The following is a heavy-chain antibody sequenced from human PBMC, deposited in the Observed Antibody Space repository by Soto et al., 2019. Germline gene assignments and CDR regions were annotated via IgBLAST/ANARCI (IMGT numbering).Heavy chain of an antibody. Sequence: QVQLVQSGAEVKKPGSSVKVSCKASGGTFSSYTISWVRQAPGQGLEWMGRIIAILGIANYAQKFQGRVTITADKSTSTAYMELSSLRSEDTAVYYCARDPGYYGSGVNWGQGTLVTVSS. CDR1: GGTFSSYT. CDR3: ARDPGYYGSGVN. J-gene: IGHJ4*02. D-gene: IGHD3-10*01. V-gene: IGHV1-69*08. CDR2: IIAILGIA.